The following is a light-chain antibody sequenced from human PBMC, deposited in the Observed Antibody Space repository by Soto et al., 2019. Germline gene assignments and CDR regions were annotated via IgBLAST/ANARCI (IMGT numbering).Light chain of an antibody. CDR2: DAS. J-gene: IGKJ1*01. Sequence: EIVMTQSPATLSVSPGERATLSCRASQSVSSNLAWYQQKPGQAPNLLIYDASTRATGIPARFSGSGSGTDFTLTISSQQSEDFAFYYCQQYNNCPRTFGQGTKVEIK. CDR3: QQYNNCPRT. CDR1: QSVSSN. V-gene: IGKV3-15*01.